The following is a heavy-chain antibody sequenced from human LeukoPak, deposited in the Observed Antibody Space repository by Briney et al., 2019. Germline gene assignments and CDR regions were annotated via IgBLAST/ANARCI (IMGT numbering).Heavy chain of an antibody. CDR3: ARGARDVSDCSGGSRYSGYFDY. V-gene: IGHV4-34*01. Sequence: SETLSLTCAVYGGSFSDYYWTWIRQPPGKGLEWIGEVNHSGSTNYNPSLKSRVTMSVDTSKNQFSLNLRSVTAADTAVYYCARGARDVSDCSGGSRYSGYFDYWGLGNLVTVSS. J-gene: IGHJ4*02. CDR2: VNHSGST. D-gene: IGHD2-15*01. CDR1: GGSFSDYY.